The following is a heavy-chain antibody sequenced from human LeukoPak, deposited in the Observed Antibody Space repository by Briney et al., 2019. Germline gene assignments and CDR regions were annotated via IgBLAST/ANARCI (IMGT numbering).Heavy chain of an antibody. V-gene: IGHV3-66*01. J-gene: IGHJ4*02. D-gene: IGHD4-17*01. CDR3: ARGGIYDYGDYRYDS. CDR1: GLTVSSKY. Sequence: PGGSLRLSCAASGLTVSSKYMSWVRQAPGKGLEWVSVIYSGGSTYYADSVKGRYTISRDNSKNTLYLQMNSLRAEDTAVYYCARGGIYDYGDYRYDSWGEGSLV. CDR2: IYSGGST.